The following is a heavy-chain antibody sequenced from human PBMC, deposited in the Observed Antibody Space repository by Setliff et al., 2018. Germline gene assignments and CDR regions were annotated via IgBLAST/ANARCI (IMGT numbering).Heavy chain of an antibody. D-gene: IGHD6-13*01. CDR1: GYTFTGYY. CDR3: ARGYSSSWQSRMGFDP. J-gene: IGHJ5*02. V-gene: IGHV1-46*01. Sequence: ASVKVSCKASGYTFTGYYMHWVRQAPGQVLEWMGIINPSGGSTSYAQKLQGRVTMSTDTSTSTAYMELRSLRSDDTAVYYCARGYSSSWQSRMGFDPRGQGTLVTVSS. CDR2: INPSGGST.